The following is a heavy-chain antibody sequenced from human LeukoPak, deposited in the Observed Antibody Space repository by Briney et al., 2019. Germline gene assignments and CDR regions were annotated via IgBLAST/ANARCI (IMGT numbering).Heavy chain of an antibody. V-gene: IGHV3-7*03. CDR3: AKGGYNYGHLSYFDY. J-gene: IGHJ4*02. CDR2: IKQDGSEK. CDR1: GFTFSSYW. D-gene: IGHD5-18*01. Sequence: PGGSLRLSCAASGFTFSSYWMSWVRQAPGKGLEWVANIKQDGSEKYYVDSVKGRFTIFRDNSKNTLYLQMNSLRGEDTALYYCAKGGYNYGHLSYFDYWGQGILVTVSS.